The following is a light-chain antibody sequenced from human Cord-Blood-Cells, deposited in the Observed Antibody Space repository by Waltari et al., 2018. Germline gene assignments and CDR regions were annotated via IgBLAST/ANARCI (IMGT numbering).Light chain of an antibody. CDR1: SSDVGGSNY. J-gene: IGLJ3*02. CDR3: CSYAGSYTYWV. Sequence: QSALTQPHSVSGSPGQSVTISCTGTSSDVGGSNYVSWYQQHPGKAPKLMIYDVSTRPSGVPDRFSGSKSGNTASLTISGLQAEDEADYYCCSYAGSYTYWVFGGGTKLTVL. V-gene: IGLV2-11*01. CDR2: DVS.